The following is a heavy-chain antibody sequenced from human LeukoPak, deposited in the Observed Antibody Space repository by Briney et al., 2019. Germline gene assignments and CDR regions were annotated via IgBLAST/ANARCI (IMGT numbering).Heavy chain of an antibody. J-gene: IGHJ6*02. CDR1: GGSISSYY. CDR3: ARGRGGTYSSGWYYYYYGMDV. D-gene: IGHD6-19*01. CDR2: INHSGST. Sequence: SETLSLTCTVSGGSISSYYWSWIRQPPGKGLEWIGEINHSGSTNYNPSLKSRVTISVDTSKNQFSLKLSSVTAADTAVYYCARGRGGTYSSGWYYYYYGMDVWGQGTTVTVSS. V-gene: IGHV4-34*01.